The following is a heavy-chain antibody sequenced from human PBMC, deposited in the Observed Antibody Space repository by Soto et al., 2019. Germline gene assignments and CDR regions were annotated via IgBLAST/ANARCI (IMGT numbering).Heavy chain of an antibody. CDR2: INPETGGT. Sequence: QVQMVQSRADVKTPGASVRVSSKASGYTFTGYYVHWVREAPGQGLEWMGWINPETGGTSYAQKFQGRVTLSRDTSINTAYLELSRLRFDDAAVYFCARERYQVISDGMDVWGQGTTVTVSS. CDR1: GYTFTGYY. CDR3: ARERYQVISDGMDV. J-gene: IGHJ6*02. V-gene: IGHV1-2*02. D-gene: IGHD2-2*01.